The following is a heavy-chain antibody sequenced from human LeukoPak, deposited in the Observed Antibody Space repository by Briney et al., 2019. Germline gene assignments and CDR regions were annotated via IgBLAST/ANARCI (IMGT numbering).Heavy chain of an antibody. J-gene: IGHJ5*02. CDR2: IYSGGST. CDR3: AGFTHSPQFDP. V-gene: IGHV3-53*01. D-gene: IGHD2-21*01. CDR1: GFTVSSNY. Sequence: PGGSLRTSCAASGFTVSSNYIGWGPQAPGKGLEWVSVIYSGGSTYYADSVKGRFTISRDNSKNTLYLQMNSLRAEDTAVYYCAGFTHSPQFDPWGQGTLVTVSS.